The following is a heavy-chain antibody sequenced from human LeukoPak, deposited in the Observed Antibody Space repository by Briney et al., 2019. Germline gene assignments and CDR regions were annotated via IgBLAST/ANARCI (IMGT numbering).Heavy chain of an antibody. CDR2: IIPIFGTA. V-gene: IGHV1-69*05. D-gene: IGHD3-3*01. J-gene: IGHJ4*02. CDR3: AVGRDYDFWSGYYRHFDY. Sequence: ASVKVSCKASGGTFSSYAISWVRQAPGQGLEWMGGIIPIFGTANYAQKFQGRVTITTDESTSTAYMELSSLRSEDTAVYYCAVGRDYDFWSGYYRHFDYWGQGTLVTVSS. CDR1: GGTFSSYA.